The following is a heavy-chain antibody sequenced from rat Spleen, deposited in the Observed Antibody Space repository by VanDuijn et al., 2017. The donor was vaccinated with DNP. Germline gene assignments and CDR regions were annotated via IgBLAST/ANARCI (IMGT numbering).Heavy chain of an antibody. CDR1: GFTFSNYG. CDR3: TTKYYGYPH. V-gene: IGHV5-27*01. Sequence: EVQLVESGGGLVQPGRSLKLSCAASGFTFSNYGMAWVRQAPKKGLEWVATISTSGGSTYYRDSVKGRFTISRDNAKSTLYLQMDSLRSEDTATYYCTTKYYGYPHWGQGVMVTVSS. D-gene: IGHD1-7*01. CDR2: ISTSGGST. J-gene: IGHJ2*01.